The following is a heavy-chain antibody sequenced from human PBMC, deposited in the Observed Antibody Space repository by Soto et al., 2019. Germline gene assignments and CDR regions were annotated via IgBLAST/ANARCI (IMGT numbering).Heavy chain of an antibody. D-gene: IGHD3-9*01. Sequence: PSETLSLTCTVSGGSISSSCYYWGWIRQPPGKGLEWIGSIYYSGSTYYNPSLKSRVTISVDTSKNQFSLKLSSVTAADTAVYYCASSDDILTGYFAYYYYYGMDVWGQGTTVTV. CDR3: ASSDDILTGYFAYYYYYGMDV. CDR2: IYYSGST. V-gene: IGHV4-39*01. J-gene: IGHJ6*02. CDR1: GGSISSSCYY.